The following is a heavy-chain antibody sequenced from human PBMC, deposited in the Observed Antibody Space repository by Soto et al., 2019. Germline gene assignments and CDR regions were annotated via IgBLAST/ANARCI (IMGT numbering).Heavy chain of an antibody. D-gene: IGHD5-12*01. Sequence: SETLSLTCTVSGGSISSYYWSWIRQPPGKGLEWIGYIYHSGSSNYNPSLKSRVTISVDTSKNQFSLKLSSVTAADTAVYYCARVTDIVATIFDYWGQGTLVTVSS. V-gene: IGHV4-59*01. CDR3: ARVTDIVATIFDY. J-gene: IGHJ4*02. CDR1: GGSISSYY. CDR2: IYHSGSS.